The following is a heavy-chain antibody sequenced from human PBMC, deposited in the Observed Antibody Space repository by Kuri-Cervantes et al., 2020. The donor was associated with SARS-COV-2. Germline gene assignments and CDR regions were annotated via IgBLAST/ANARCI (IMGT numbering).Heavy chain of an antibody. J-gene: IGHJ3*02. CDR1: GYSISSGYY. Sequence: SQTLSLTCAVPGYSISSGYYWGWIRQPPGKGLEWIGSNYHSGSTYYNPSLKSRVTISVDTTKNQFSLKLNSVTAADTAVYYCATMTVLSSDAFDIWGLGTMVTVSS. CDR2: NYHSGST. CDR3: ATMTVLSSDAFDI. V-gene: IGHV4-38-2*01. D-gene: IGHD4-11*01.